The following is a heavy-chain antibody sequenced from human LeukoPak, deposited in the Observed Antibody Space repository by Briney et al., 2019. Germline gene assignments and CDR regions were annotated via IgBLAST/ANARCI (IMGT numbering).Heavy chain of an antibody. CDR1: GLTFDDYG. CDR3: ARDGGDCSGDSCYVDY. D-gene: IGHD2-15*01. Sequence: GGSLRLSCAASGLTFDDYGMSWVRQAPGKGLEWVSSIKWNGGSAGYADSVKGRFTISRDNAKNSLYLQMNSLRAEDRALYYCARDGGDCSGDSCYVDYWGQGTLVTVSS. V-gene: IGHV3-20*04. CDR2: IKWNGGSA. J-gene: IGHJ4*02.